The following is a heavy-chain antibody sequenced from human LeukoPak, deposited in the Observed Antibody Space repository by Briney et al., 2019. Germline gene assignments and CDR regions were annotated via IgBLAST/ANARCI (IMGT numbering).Heavy chain of an antibody. CDR2: ISSGSSYI. CDR3: ARGPTHCSGGSCYSTY. D-gene: IGHD2-15*01. V-gene: IGHV3-21*01. J-gene: IGHJ4*02. CDR1: GFTFSTYS. Sequence: GGSLRLSCAASGFTFSTYSMNWVRQAPGKGLEWVSSISSGSSYIYYADSVKGRFTISRDNAKNSLYLQMNSLRAEDTAVYYCARGPTHCSGGSCYSTYWGQGTLVTVSS.